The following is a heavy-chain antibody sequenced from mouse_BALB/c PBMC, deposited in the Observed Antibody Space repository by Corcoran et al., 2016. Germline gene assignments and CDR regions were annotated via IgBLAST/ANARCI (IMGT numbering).Heavy chain of an antibody. CDR2: INTYTGEP. Sequence: QIQLVQSGPELKKPGETVKISCKASGYTFTNYGMNWVKQAPGKGLKWMGWINTYTGEPTYADDFKGRFAFSLETSDSTAYLQINNLKNEDTATYFCARMITTRYFDVWGAGTTVTVSS. D-gene: IGHD2-4*01. V-gene: IGHV9-3-1*01. CDR1: GYTFTNYG. J-gene: IGHJ1*01. CDR3: ARMITTRYFDV.